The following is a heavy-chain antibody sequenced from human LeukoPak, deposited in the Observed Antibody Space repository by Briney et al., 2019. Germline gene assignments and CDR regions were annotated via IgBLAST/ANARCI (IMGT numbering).Heavy chain of an antibody. Sequence: PGGSLRLSCAASGFTFSIYGMHWVRQAPGKGLEWVAVIWYDGSNKYYADSVKGRFTISRDNSKNTLYLQMNSLRAEDTAVYYCAKDLVAVAGMDWGQGTLVTVSS. CDR2: IWYDGSNK. CDR3: AKDLVAVAGMD. D-gene: IGHD6-19*01. V-gene: IGHV3-33*06. J-gene: IGHJ4*02. CDR1: GFTFSIYG.